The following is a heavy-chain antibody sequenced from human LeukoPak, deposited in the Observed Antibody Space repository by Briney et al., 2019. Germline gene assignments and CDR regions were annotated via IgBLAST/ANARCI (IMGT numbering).Heavy chain of an antibody. CDR1: GGSISSYY. CDR2: IYYSGRT. Sequence: SETLSLTCTVSGGSISSYYWSWIRQPPGKGLEWIGYIYYSGRTNYNPSLKSRVTISGDTSKNQFSLKLSSVTAAHTAVSYCARLYYYDSSGYYGWFDPWGQGTLVTVSS. CDR3: ARLYYYDSSGYYGWFDP. V-gene: IGHV4-59*01. J-gene: IGHJ5*02. D-gene: IGHD3-22*01.